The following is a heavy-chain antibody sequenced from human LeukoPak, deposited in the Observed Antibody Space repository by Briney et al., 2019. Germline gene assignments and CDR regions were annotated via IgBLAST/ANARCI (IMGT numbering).Heavy chain of an antibody. V-gene: IGHV4-38-2*02. CDR2: IYHSGRT. CDR1: GYSISSGYY. CDR3: ARRPSGGVLRHYYYYYMDV. Sequence: SETLSLTCTVSGYSISSGYYWGWIRQPPGKGLEWIGSIYHSGRTFYNPSLKSRVTISVDTSKNQFSLKLSSVTAADTAVYYCARRPSGGVLRHYYYYYMDVWGKGTTVTISS. J-gene: IGHJ6*03. D-gene: IGHD3-10*01.